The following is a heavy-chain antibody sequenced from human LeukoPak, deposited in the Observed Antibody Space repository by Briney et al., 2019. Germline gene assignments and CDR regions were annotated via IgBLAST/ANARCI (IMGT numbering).Heavy chain of an antibody. CDR1: GGSISSYY. CDR3: ARRDNGGRKYYFDY. CDR2: IYYSGST. V-gene: IGHV4-39*01. J-gene: IGHJ4*02. Sequence: SEALSLTCTVSGGSISSYYWGWIRQPPGKGLEWIGSIYYSGSTYYNPSLKSRVTISVDTSKNQFSLKLSSVTAADTAVYYCARRDNGGRKYYFDYWGQGTLVTVSS. D-gene: IGHD7-27*01.